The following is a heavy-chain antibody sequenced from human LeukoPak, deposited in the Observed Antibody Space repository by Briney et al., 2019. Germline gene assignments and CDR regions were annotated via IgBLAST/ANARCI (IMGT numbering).Heavy chain of an antibody. Sequence: GGSQSLSCAASGFTFSSYAMLWVRQAPGKALEWVSAISGSGGSTYYADSVKGRFTISRDNSKNTLYLHMNSLRAEDTAVYYCAKIEVTGYYFPDGMDVWGQGATVTVSS. V-gene: IGHV3-23*01. CDR1: GFTFSSYA. CDR2: ISGSGGST. CDR3: AKIEVTGYYFPDGMDV. D-gene: IGHD3-9*01. J-gene: IGHJ6*02.